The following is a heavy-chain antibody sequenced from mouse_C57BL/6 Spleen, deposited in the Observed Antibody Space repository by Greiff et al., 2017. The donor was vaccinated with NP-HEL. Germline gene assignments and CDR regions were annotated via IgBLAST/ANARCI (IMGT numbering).Heavy chain of an antibody. CDR2: INYDGSST. J-gene: IGHJ4*01. CDR3: ARDDDYDPGYAMDY. D-gene: IGHD2-4*01. V-gene: IGHV5-16*01. CDR1: GFTFSDYY. Sequence: RVESEGGLVQPGSSMKLSCTASGFTFSDYYMAWVRQVPEKGLEWVANINYDGSSTYYLDSLKSRFIISRDNAKNILYLQMSSLKSEDTATYYCARDDDYDPGYAMDYWGQGTSVTVSS.